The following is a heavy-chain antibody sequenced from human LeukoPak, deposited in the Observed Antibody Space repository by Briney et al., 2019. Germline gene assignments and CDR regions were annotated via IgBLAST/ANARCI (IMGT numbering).Heavy chain of an antibody. CDR2: IYYSGST. J-gene: IGHJ5*02. CDR3: ARRLLGFGEPSMGYWFDP. V-gene: IGHV4-39*01. CDR1: GGSISSSSYY. Sequence: SETLSLTCTVSGGSISSSSYYWGWIRQPPGKGLEWIVSIYYSGSTYYNPSLKSRVTISVDTSKNQFSLKLSSVTAADTAVYYCARRLLGFGEPSMGYWFDPWGQGTLVTVSS. D-gene: IGHD3-10*01.